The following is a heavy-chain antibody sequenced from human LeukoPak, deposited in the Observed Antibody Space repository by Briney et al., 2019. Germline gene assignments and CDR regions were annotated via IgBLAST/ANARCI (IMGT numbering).Heavy chain of an antibody. V-gene: IGHV3-11*04. D-gene: IGHD6-6*01. CDR2: ISSSDGTI. CDR1: GFTFSDYY. CDR3: ARVSSSSLFDY. Sequence: GGSLRLSCAASGFTFSDYYMSWIRQAPGKGLEWVSYISSSDGTIYYADSVQGRFTISRDNAKNSLYLQMNSLRAEDTAVYYCARVSSSSLFDYWGQGTLVTVSS. J-gene: IGHJ4*02.